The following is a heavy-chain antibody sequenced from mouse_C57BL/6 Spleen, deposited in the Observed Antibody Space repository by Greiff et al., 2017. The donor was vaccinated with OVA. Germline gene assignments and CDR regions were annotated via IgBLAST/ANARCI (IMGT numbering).Heavy chain of an antibody. J-gene: IGHJ2*01. V-gene: IGHV1-26*01. D-gene: IGHD1-1*01. Sequence: VQLQQSGPELVKPGASVTISCKASGYTFTDYYMNWVKQSHGKSLEWIGDINPNNGGTSYNQKFKGKATLTVDKSSSTAYMELRSLTSEDSAVYYCARDYCSSWCFDYWGQGTTLTVSS. CDR2: INPNNGGT. CDR3: ARDYCSSWCFDY. CDR1: GYTFTDYY.